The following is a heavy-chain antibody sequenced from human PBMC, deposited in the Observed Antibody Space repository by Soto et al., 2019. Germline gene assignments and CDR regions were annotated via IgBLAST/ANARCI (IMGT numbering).Heavy chain of an antibody. CDR2: MNPKSGGA. V-gene: IGHV1-2*02. Sequence: ASVNVSYKNSRYTFTDRYTHWVRQAPGQGLEWMGWMNPKSGGAYFAQKFQGRVTLTRDTSIGTAYIEVNSLTSDDTAVYFCTRENIENSDGLYDAFDIWGQWTTVTVS. CDR1: RYTFTDRY. CDR3: TRENIENSDGLYDAFDI. D-gene: IGHD5-18*01. J-gene: IGHJ3*02.